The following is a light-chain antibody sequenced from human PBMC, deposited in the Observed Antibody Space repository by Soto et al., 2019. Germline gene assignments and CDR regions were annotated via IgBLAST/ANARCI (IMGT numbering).Light chain of an antibody. CDR3: QQYASSPRT. Sequence: EIVLTQSPGTLSLSPGERATLSCRASQSVTSNYLAWYQQKPGQAPSLLIYGASARAAGIPDRFSGSGTGTDFALTISGLEPEDFAVYFCQQYASSPRTFGQGNKVEIK. V-gene: IGKV3-20*01. CDR2: GAS. CDR1: QSVTSNY. J-gene: IGKJ1*01.